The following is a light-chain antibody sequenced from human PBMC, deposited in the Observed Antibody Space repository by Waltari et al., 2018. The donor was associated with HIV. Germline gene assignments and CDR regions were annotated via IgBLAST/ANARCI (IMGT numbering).Light chain of an antibody. Sequence: QSALTQPASVSGSPGQSITLSCTGTRSDVGGYNYVSWYQQHPGKAPKLLIYEVSHRPSGVSNRFSGFKSANTASLTISGLQAEDEAYYYCSSYTNINTWVFGGGTNLAVL. CDR3: SSYTNINTWV. CDR2: EVS. CDR1: RSDVGGYNY. V-gene: IGLV2-14*01. J-gene: IGLJ3*02.